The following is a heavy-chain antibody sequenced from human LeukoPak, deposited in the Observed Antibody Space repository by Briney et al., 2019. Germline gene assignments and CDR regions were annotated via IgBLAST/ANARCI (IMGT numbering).Heavy chain of an antibody. Sequence: AASVKVSCTASGYTFTSYDINWVRQATGQGLEWMGWMNPNSGNTGYAQKFQGRVTMTRNTSISTAYMELSSLRSEDTAVYYCAKFYDSSGPGGTYFDYWGQGTLVTVSS. V-gene: IGHV1-8*01. CDR2: MNPNSGNT. CDR3: AKFYDSSGPGGTYFDY. J-gene: IGHJ4*02. CDR1: GYTFTSYD. D-gene: IGHD3-22*01.